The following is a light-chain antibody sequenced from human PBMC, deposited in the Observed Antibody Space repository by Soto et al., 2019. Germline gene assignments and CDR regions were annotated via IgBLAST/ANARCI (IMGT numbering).Light chain of an antibody. J-gene: IGKJ4*01. V-gene: IGKV1-9*01. CDR1: QGISTY. CDR3: QQQSGCPLT. CDR2: AAS. Sequence: DIQLTQSPSFLSASVGDRVTITCRASQGISTYLAWFQQKPGTAPKLLISAASTLQSGVPSRFSGSGSGTEFTLTISSLQPEDFATYYCQQQSGCPLTFGGGTKVEIK.